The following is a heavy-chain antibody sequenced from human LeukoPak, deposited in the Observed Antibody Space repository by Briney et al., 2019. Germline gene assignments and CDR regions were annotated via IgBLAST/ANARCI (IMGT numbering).Heavy chain of an antibody. CDR3: ARDRSSSSWNGPFDY. J-gene: IGHJ4*02. Sequence: ASVKVSCKASGYTFTGYYMHWVRQAPGQGLEWMGWINPNSGGTNYAQKFQGRVTMTRDTSISTAYMELSRLRSDDTAVYYCARDRSSSSWNGPFDYWGQGTLVTVSS. D-gene: IGHD6-13*01. V-gene: IGHV1-2*02. CDR1: GYTFTGYY. CDR2: INPNSGGT.